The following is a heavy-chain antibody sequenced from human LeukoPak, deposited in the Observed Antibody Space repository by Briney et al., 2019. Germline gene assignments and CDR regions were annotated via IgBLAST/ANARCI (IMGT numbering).Heavy chain of an antibody. CDR3: ARDRITMVRGVMGYGY. V-gene: IGHV1-2*02. CDR1: GYTFTGYY. J-gene: IGHJ4*02. Sequence: ASVKVSCKASGYTFTGYYMHWVRRAPGQGLEWMGWINPNSGGTNYAQKFQGRVTMTRDTSISTAYMELSRLRSDDTAVYYCARDRITMVRGVMGYGYWGQGTLVTVSS. CDR2: INPNSGGT. D-gene: IGHD3-10*01.